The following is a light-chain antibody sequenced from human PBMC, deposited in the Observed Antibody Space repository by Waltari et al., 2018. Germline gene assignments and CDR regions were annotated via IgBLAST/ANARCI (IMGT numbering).Light chain of an antibody. CDR1: QSVNNR. CDR3: QHYYDWPRT. J-gene: IGKJ4*01. CDR2: AAS. V-gene: IGKV3-15*01. Sequence: EILMTQSPATLSMSPGERVTLSCRASQSVNNRLSWYLQKPVQAPRLLIHAASTRATGIPDRFSGSGSGTEFTLTISTLQSEDFGVYYCQHYYDWPRTFGRGTRV.